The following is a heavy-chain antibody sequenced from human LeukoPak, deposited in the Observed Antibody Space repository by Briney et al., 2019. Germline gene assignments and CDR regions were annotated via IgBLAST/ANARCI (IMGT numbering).Heavy chain of an antibody. D-gene: IGHD3-3*01. Sequence: GASVKVSCKASGGTFSSYAISWVRQAPGQGLEWMGGIIPIFGTANYAQKFQGRVTITADESTSTAYMELSSLRSEDTAVYYCARGSQGRYDFWSGYPYYYYGMDVWGQGTTVTVSS. J-gene: IGHJ6*02. V-gene: IGHV1-69*01. CDR1: GGTFSSYA. CDR3: ARGSQGRYDFWSGYPYYYYGMDV. CDR2: IIPIFGTA.